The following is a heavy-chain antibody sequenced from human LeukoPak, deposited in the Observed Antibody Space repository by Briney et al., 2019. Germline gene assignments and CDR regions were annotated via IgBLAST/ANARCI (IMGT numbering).Heavy chain of an antibody. V-gene: IGHV1-69*04. J-gene: IGHJ5*02. CDR2: IIPILGIA. CDR1: GGTFSSYA. D-gene: IGHD2-15*01. Sequence: GASVKVSCKASGGTFSSYAISWVRQAPGQGLEWMGRIIPILGIANYAQKFQGRVTITADKSTSTAYMELSSLRSEDTAVYHCARGALVCSGGSCYSLNWFDPWGQGTLVTVSS. CDR3: ARGALVCSGGSCYSLNWFDP.